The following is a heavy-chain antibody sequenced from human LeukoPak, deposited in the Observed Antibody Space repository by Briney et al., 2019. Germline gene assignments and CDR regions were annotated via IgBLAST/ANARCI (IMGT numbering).Heavy chain of an antibody. Sequence: PGGSLRLSCAASGFTFSTYTTYWVRHPPGKRLEWVSIIGNNGGGIHYADSVKGRFTISRDNFKNALYLQMNSLRTEDTAVYYCANERGYNYGYSFDYWGQGTLVAVSS. CDR2: IGNNGGGI. CDR3: ANERGYNYGYSFDY. D-gene: IGHD5-18*01. CDR1: GFTFSTYT. J-gene: IGHJ4*02. V-gene: IGHV3-23*01.